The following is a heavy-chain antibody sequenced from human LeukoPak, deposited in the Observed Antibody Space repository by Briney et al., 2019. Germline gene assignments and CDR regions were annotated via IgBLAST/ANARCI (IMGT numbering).Heavy chain of an antibody. V-gene: IGHV3-23*01. CDR1: GFTFSNYA. CDR3: ARGTMASDF. CDR2: IRASGGST. Sequence: GGSLRLSCEASGFTFSNYAMSWVRQAPGKGLEWVSSIRASGGSTYYADSVKGRFTISRDNSKNTLFLQMNSLRAEDTAMYYCARGTMASDFWGQGTLVTVSS. D-gene: IGHD3-10*01. J-gene: IGHJ4*02.